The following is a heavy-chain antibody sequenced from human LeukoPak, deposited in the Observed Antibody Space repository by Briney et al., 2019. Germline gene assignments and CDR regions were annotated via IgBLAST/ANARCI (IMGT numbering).Heavy chain of an antibody. Sequence: ASVKVSCKASGYTFTGYYMHWVRQAPGQGLERMGWINPNSGGTNYAQKFQGRVTMTRDTSISTAYMELSRLRSDDTAVYYCARDGEYYYDSSGYFPFGYWGQGTLVTVSS. V-gene: IGHV1-2*02. CDR3: ARDGEYYYDSSGYFPFGY. CDR2: INPNSGGT. D-gene: IGHD3-22*01. CDR1: GYTFTGYY. J-gene: IGHJ4*02.